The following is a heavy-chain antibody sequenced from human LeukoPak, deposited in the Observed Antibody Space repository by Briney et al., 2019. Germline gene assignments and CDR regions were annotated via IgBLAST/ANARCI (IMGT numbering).Heavy chain of an antibody. V-gene: IGHV3-21*01. CDR1: GFTFSSYS. CDR3: AKNEVWWLPDS. D-gene: IGHD5-12*01. Sequence: GSLRLSCAASGFTFSSYSMNWVRQAPGKGLGWVSSISSSSSNIYYADSVKGRFTISRDNSKNTLYLQMNSLRADDTALYYCAKNEVWWLPDSWGQGTLVTVSS. J-gene: IGHJ4*02. CDR2: ISSSSSNI.